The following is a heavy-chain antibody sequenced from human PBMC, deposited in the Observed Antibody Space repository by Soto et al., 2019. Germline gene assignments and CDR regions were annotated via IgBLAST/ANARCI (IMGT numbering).Heavy chain of an antibody. V-gene: IGHV4-34*01. D-gene: IGHD2-8*01. CDR3: ARGVGYCTNGVCSRPDFDYFDY. J-gene: IGHJ4*02. CDR2: INHSGST. Sequence: SSETLSLTCAVYGGSFSGYYWSWIRQPPGKGLEWIGEINHSGSTNYNPSLKSRVTISVDTSKNQFSLKLSSVTAADTAVYYCARGVGYCTNGVCSRPDFDYFDYWGQGTLVTVSS. CDR1: GGSFSGYY.